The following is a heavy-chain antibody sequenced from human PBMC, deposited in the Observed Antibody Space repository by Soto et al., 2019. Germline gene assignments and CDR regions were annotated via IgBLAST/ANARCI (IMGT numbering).Heavy chain of an antibody. CDR3: ARYEGGMTTVTTEYFQH. CDR1: GGSISSYY. V-gene: IGHV4-59*08. Sequence: SETLSLTCTVSGGSISSYYWSWIRQPPGKGLEWIGYIYYSGSTNYNPSLKSRVTISVDTSKNQFSLKLSSVTAADTAVYYCARYEGGMTTVTTEYFQHWGQGTLVTVSS. CDR2: IYYSGST. J-gene: IGHJ1*01. D-gene: IGHD4-17*01.